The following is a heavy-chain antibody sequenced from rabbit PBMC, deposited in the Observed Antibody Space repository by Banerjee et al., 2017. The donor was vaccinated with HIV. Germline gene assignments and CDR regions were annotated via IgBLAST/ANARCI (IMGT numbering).Heavy chain of an antibody. CDR3: ARDSGGYYF. CDR2: IYVGSSGST. V-gene: IGHV1S45*01. Sequence: QEHLVESGGGLVQPEGSLTLTCTASGFSFSSNYYMCWVRQAPGKGLEWIACIYVGSSGSTYYASWAKGRFTISKASSTTVTLQMTSLTAADTATYFCARDSGGYYFWGQGTLVTVS. CDR1: GFSFSSNYY. D-gene: IGHD1-1*01. J-gene: IGHJ4*01.